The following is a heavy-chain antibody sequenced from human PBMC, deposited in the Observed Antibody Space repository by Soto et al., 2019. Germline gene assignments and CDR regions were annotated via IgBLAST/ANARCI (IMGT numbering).Heavy chain of an antibody. CDR3: ARGSAAIIVD. Sequence: QVQLQESGPGLAKPSETLSLTCTVSGGSISSYYWSWIRQPPGKGLEWIGYIYYSGSTKYNPSLKSRVTISVDTAKKQFSQKLSSVTAADTAVYYCARGSAAIIVDWGQGTLVTVSS. D-gene: IGHD2-2*01. J-gene: IGHJ4*02. CDR1: GGSISSYY. CDR2: IYYSGST. V-gene: IGHV4-59*01.